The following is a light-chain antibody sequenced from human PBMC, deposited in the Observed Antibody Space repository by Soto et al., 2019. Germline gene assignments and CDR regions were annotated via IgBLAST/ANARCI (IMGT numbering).Light chain of an antibody. CDR2: DVS. CDR1: SSDVGGYNY. V-gene: IGLV2-11*01. CDR3: SSYTSSSTWV. Sequence: QSALTQPRSVSGSPGQSVTISCTGTSSDVGGYNYVSWYQQHPGKAPKLMIYDVSKRPSGVPDRFSGSKSGNTASLTISGLQPEDEADYYCSSYTSSSTWVFGGGTKLTVL. J-gene: IGLJ3*02.